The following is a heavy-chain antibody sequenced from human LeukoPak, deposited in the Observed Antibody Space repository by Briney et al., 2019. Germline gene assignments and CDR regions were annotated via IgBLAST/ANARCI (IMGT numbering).Heavy chain of an antibody. V-gene: IGHV3-30*02. J-gene: IGHJ4*02. D-gene: IGHD2-2*01. CDR2: IRYDGSNK. CDR3: ARGDDIVVVPAAHADY. CDR1: GFTFSSYG. Sequence: GGSLRLSCAASGFTFSSYGMHWVRQAPGKGLEWVAFIRYDGSNKYYADSVKGRFTISRDNSKNTLYLQMNSLRAEGTAVYYCARGDDIVVVPAAHADYWGQGTLVTVSS.